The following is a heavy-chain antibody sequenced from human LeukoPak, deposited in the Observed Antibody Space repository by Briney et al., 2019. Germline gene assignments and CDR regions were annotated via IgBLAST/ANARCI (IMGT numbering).Heavy chain of an antibody. D-gene: IGHD3-3*01. CDR1: GFSFSRYD. CDR2: IGTAGDT. V-gene: IGHV3-13*01. CDR3: ARDRKWSGGYYRAEFDY. J-gene: IGHJ4*02. Sequence: GGSLRLSCAASGFSFSRYDMHWVRHATGKGLEWVSAIGTAGDTYYPDSVKGRFTISRDNAKNSLYLQMNSLRAEDTAVYYCARDRKWSGGYYRAEFDYWGQGTLVTVSS.